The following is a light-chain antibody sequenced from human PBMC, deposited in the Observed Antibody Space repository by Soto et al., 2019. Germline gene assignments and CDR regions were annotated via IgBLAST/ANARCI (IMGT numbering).Light chain of an antibody. CDR1: NIESKS. J-gene: IGLJ2*01. CDR2: DDS. Sequence: SSELTQPPSVSVAPGQTARITCGGTNIESKSVHWYQQRPGQAPVLVVHDDSDRPSGIPERISGSNSGNTATLTISRVEAGDEAEYYCQVWYGLSDHVIFGGGTKLTVL. CDR3: QVWYGLSDHVI. V-gene: IGLV3-21*02.